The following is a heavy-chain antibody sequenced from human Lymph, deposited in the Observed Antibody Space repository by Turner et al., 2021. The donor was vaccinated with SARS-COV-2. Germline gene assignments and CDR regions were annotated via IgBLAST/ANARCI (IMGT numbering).Heavy chain of an antibody. CDR1: GYTFSSYG. V-gene: IGHV1-18*04. Sequence: QVQLVLSGAGVKMSGASVKVSCRSAGYTFSSYGISWVRQAPGQGLEWMGWISVYNGYTNYAQKLQGRVTMTTDTSTSTAYMELRSLRSDDTAVYYCAREGYCSSTSCYRGQYYYYGMDVWGQGTTVTVSS. J-gene: IGHJ6*02. D-gene: IGHD2-2*02. CDR2: ISVYNGYT. CDR3: AREGYCSSTSCYRGQYYYYGMDV.